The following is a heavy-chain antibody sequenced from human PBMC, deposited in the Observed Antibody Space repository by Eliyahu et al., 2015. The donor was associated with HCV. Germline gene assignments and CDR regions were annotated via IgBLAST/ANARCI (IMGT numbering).Heavy chain of an antibody. CDR3: ARVKAASYYTFWTGYIDS. D-gene: IGHD3/OR15-3a*01. CDR2: IFHSGTA. V-gene: IGHV4-31*03. Sequence: QVQLQESGPGLVTPSQTLSLTCTVSGDSIXXGGYYWSWIRQHPGKGLEWIGYIFHSGTAHYNPSLKSRVAISVETSENKFTLNLSSLTAADTAVYYCARVKAASYYTFWTGYIDSWGQGTLVSVSS. CDR1: GDSIXXGGYY. J-gene: IGHJ4*02.